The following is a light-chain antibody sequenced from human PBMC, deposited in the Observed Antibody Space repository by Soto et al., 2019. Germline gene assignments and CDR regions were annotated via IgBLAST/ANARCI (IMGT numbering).Light chain of an antibody. CDR1: SSDVGYYNL. CDR2: EVN. CDR3: CSYAGSTTHYV. Sequence: QSALTQPAAVSGSTGQSITISCTGTSSDVGYYNLVSWYQQHPGKAPKLIIYEVNKRPSGLSNRFSGSKSGNTASLTISGLQAEDEADYYCCSYAGSTTHYVFGTGTKVTVL. J-gene: IGLJ1*01. V-gene: IGLV2-23*02.